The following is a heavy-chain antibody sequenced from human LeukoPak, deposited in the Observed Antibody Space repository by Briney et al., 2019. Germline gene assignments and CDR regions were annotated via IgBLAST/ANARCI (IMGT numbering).Heavy chain of an antibody. Sequence: SVKVSCKASGGTFSSYAISWVRQAPGQGLEWMGRIIPILGIANYAQKFQGRVTITADKSTSTAYMELSSLRSEDTAVYYCASRRYYYDSSGYYYGWFDPWGQGTLVTVSS. J-gene: IGHJ5*02. D-gene: IGHD3-22*01. CDR1: GGTFSSYA. V-gene: IGHV1-69*04. CDR2: IIPILGIA. CDR3: ASRRYYYDSSGYYYGWFDP.